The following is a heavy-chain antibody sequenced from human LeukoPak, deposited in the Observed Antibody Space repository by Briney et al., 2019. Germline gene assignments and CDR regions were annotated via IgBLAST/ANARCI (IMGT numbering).Heavy chain of an antibody. CDR3: ARKARGYSYGSYYYYGMDV. CDR1: GGSFSGYY. D-gene: IGHD5-18*01. J-gene: IGHJ6*02. V-gene: IGHV4-34*01. CDR2: INHSGST. Sequence: SETLSLTCAVYGGSFSGYYWSWIRQPPGKGLEWIGEINHSGSTNYNPSLKSRVTISVDTSKNQFSLKLSSATAADTAVYYCARKARGYSYGSYYYYGMDVWGQGTTVTVSS.